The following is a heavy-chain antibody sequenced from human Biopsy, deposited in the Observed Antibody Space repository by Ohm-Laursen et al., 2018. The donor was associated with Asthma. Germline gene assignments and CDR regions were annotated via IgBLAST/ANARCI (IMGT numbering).Heavy chain of an antibody. D-gene: IGHD3-3*01. CDR1: GTHFGSYN. CDR2: ITFDGSTQ. Sequence: SLRLSCAASGTHFGSYNMHWARQAPGKGLEWVAVITFDGSTQHYGDSVKGRFTISRDNAKNSLYLQMNSLRAEDTAVYYCARDTRPNWFDPWGRGTLVTVSS. J-gene: IGHJ5*02. V-gene: IGHV3-30-3*01. CDR3: ARDTRPNWFDP.